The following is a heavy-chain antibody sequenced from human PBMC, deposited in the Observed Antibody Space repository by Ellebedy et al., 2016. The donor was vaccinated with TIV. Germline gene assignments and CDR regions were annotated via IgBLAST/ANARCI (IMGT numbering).Heavy chain of an antibody. V-gene: IGHV3-23*01. Sequence: GESLKISCVVSGFTFSTYAMRWFRQAPGKGLEWVSALTTGGVTFYADSVKGRFTISRDNSKDTVELQMNSLRVDDTGIYYCVRRGFGEVVFDNWGQGTLVTVSS. J-gene: IGHJ4*02. CDR1: GFTFSTYA. CDR2: LTTGGVT. D-gene: IGHD3-10*01. CDR3: VRRGFGEVVFDN.